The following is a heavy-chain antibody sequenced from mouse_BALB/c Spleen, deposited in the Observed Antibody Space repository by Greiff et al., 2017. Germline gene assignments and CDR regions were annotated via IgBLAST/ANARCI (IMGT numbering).Heavy chain of an antibody. Sequence: QVQLQQPGAELVKPGTSVKLSCKASGYNFTSYWINWVKLRPGQGLEWIGDIYPGSGSTNYNEKFKSKATLTVDTSSSTAYMQLSSLASEDSALYYCARSTMITTFAMDYWGQGTSVTVSS. CDR3: ARSTMITTFAMDY. CDR1: GYNFTSYW. CDR2: IYPGSGST. D-gene: IGHD2-4*01. V-gene: IGHV1-55*01. J-gene: IGHJ4*01.